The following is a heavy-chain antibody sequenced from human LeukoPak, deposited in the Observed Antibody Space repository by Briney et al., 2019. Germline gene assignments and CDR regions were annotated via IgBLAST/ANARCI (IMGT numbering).Heavy chain of an antibody. CDR2: IYYSGST. CDR1: GGSISSGGYS. J-gene: IGHJ6*03. V-gene: IGHV4-61*08. Sequence: SETLSLTCAVSGGSISSGGYSWSWIRQPPGKGLEWIGYIYYSGSTNYNPSLKSRVTISVDTSKNQFSLKLSSVTAADTAVYYCARWYGETAVPYYYYYMDVWGKGTTVTVSS. D-gene: IGHD3-10*01. CDR3: ARWYGETAVPYYYYYMDV.